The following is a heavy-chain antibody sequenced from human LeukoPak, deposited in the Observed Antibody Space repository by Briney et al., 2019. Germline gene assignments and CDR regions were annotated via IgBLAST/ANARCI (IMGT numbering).Heavy chain of an antibody. CDR1: GGTFSSYA. CDR2: ISAYNGNT. J-gene: IGHJ5*02. D-gene: IGHD6-6*01. V-gene: IGHV1-69*05. Sequence: ASVKVSCKASGGTFSSYAISWVRQAPGQGLEWMGWISAYNGNTNYAQKFQGRVTITTDESTSTAYMELSSLRSEDTAVYYCARNGAARLRDWFDPWGQGTLVTVSS. CDR3: ARNGAARLRDWFDP.